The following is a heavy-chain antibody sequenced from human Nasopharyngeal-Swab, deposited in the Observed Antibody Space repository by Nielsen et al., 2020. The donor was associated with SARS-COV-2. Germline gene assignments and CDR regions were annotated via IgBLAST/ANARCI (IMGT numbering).Heavy chain of an antibody. D-gene: IGHD3-10*01. V-gene: IGHV4-39*07. J-gene: IGHJ6*03. Sequence: WIRQPPWKGLEWIGSIYYSGSTYYNPSLKSRVTISVDTSKNQFSLKLSSVTAADTAVYYCARERGRGGIWNYYYYYMDVWGKGTTVTVSS. CDR2: IYYSGST. CDR3: ARERGRGGIWNYYYYYMDV.